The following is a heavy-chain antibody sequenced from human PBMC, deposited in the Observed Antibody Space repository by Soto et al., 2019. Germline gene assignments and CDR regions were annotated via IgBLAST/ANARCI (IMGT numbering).Heavy chain of an antibody. CDR2: ISPYNGNT. V-gene: IGHV1-18*01. D-gene: IGHD5-12*01. J-gene: IGHJ3*02. CDR1: GYTFISYG. Sequence: HVQLVQSGAEVNKPGASLKVSCKASGYTFISYGVSWVRQAPGQGLERLGWISPYNGNTNYAQKFQGRITMTTDTSTSTVYMDLRSLRTDDTAVYYCARDQTKWLTDAFDIWGQGTMVVVSS. CDR3: ARDQTKWLTDAFDI.